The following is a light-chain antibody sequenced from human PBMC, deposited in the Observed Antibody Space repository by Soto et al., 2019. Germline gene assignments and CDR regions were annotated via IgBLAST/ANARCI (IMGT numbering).Light chain of an antibody. CDR1: SGHSSYA. CDR2: LNSDGSH. V-gene: IGLV4-69*01. J-gene: IGLJ1*01. Sequence: QPVLTQSPSASASLGASVKLTCTLSSGHSSYAIAWHQQQPEKGPRYLMKLNSDGSHSKGDGIPDRFSGSSSGAERYLTISSLQSEDEADYYCQTWGTGPFVFGTGTKANVL. CDR3: QTWGTGPFV.